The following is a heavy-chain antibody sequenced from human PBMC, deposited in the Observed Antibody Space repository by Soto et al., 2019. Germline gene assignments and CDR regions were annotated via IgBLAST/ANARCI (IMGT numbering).Heavy chain of an antibody. CDR2: IFHNGDT. CDR1: GASISSGGFS. J-gene: IGHJ4*02. CDR3: ARGGDYYFDS. D-gene: IGHD2-21*02. Sequence: SETLSLTCAVSGASISSGGFSWSWIRQPPGRGLEWIGYIFHNGDTYYSPSLKSRVAISVDKSKNLFSLRMTSVTAADTAVYYCARGGDYYFDSWGQGTLVTVSS. V-gene: IGHV4-30-2*01.